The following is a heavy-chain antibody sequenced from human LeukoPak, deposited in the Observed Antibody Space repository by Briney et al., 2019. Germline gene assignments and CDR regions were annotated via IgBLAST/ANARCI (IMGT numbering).Heavy chain of an antibody. CDR3: ATTPGAYYYYHMDV. CDR2: ILGSGGGT. V-gene: IGHV3-23*01. D-gene: IGHD3-10*01. J-gene: IGHJ6*04. Sequence: GGSLRLSCAASGFTFSTYVMTWVRQAPGKGLEWVSAILGSGGGTYYTDSVKARFTISRDNSKNTLYLQMNSLRAEDTAVYYCATTPGAYYYYHMDVWGKGTTVTVSS. CDR1: GFTFSTYV.